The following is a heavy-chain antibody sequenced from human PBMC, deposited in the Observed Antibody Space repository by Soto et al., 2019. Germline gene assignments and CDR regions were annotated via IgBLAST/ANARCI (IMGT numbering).Heavy chain of an antibody. CDR2: TSYDGNNK. V-gene: IGHV3-30*19. D-gene: IGHD3-16*01. J-gene: IGHJ4*02. CDR3: ARWGTTGGFDL. CDR1: GFRFKSFV. Sequence: QVQLVESGGGVVQPGTSLRLSCAASGFRFKSFVMHWVRQAPGKGLEWVAFTSYDGNNKDYVDSVKGRFTVSRDNSQNTLHLQMDFLRPDDTALYYCARWGTTGGFDLWGQGTLVSVSS.